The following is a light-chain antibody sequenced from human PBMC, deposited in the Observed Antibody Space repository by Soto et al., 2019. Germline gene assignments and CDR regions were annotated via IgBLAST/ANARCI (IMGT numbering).Light chain of an antibody. CDR2: GAA. CDR1: QRLSSS. Sequence: EIVMTQSPTTLSMSPGERATLSCRASQRLSSSLAWYQQKPGQAPRLLIYGAATRATGIPARFSGSGSGTEFTLTISSLQSEDFALFYCQQYGNSPLTFGGGTKVDIK. V-gene: IGKV3-15*01. J-gene: IGKJ4*01. CDR3: QQYGNSPLT.